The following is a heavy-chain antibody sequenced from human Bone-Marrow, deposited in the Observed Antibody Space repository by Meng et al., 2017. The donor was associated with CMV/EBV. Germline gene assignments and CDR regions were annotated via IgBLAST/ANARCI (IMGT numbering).Heavy chain of an antibody. V-gene: IGHV4-59*01. D-gene: IGHD7-27*01. CDR3: ARCIPFALGTGDWFDP. Sequence: GSLRLSCTVPGGSTSSYDWSWIRQPPGKGLGWIGYIYYSGSTNYNPTLKSRVTISEDTTKNQFSLKLSSVNAADTAVYYCARCIPFALGTGDWFDPWGQGTLVTVSS. CDR2: IYYSGST. CDR1: GGSTSSYD. J-gene: IGHJ5*02.